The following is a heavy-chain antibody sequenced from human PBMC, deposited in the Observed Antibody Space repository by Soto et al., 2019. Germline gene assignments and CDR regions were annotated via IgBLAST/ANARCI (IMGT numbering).Heavy chain of an antibody. D-gene: IGHD2-2*01. Sequence: QVQLQESGPGLVKPSETLSLTCTVSGGSISSYYWSWIRQPAGQGLEWIGRIYTSGSTNYNPSLKSRVTMSVDTSKNQFSLKLSSVTAADTAVYYCAGTSTSSLGDAFDIWGQGTMVTVSS. CDR1: GGSISSYY. V-gene: IGHV4-4*07. CDR3: AGTSTSSLGDAFDI. J-gene: IGHJ3*02. CDR2: IYTSGST.